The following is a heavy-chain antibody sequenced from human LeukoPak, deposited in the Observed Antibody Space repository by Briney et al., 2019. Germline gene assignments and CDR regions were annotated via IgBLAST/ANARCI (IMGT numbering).Heavy chain of an antibody. CDR3: ARDLRRYCTNGVCYTGMDV. CDR2: IYYSGST. D-gene: IGHD2-8*01. Sequence: KTSQTLSLTCTVSGGSISSGGYYWSWIRQHPGKGLEWIGYIYYSGSTYYNPSLKSRVTISVDTSKNQFSLKLSSVTAADTAVYYCARDLRRYCTNGVCYTGMDVWGQGTTVTVSS. CDR1: GGSISSGGYY. V-gene: IGHV4-31*03. J-gene: IGHJ6*02.